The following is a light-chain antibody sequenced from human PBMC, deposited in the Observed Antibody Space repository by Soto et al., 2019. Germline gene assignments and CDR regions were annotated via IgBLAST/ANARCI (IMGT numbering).Light chain of an antibody. CDR1: SSDVGSYNY. CDR2: EVS. V-gene: IGLV2-14*01. J-gene: IGLJ1*01. Sequence: QSVLTQPASVSVSPGQSITISCTGTSSDVGSYNYVSWYQQHPGKAPKLMIYEVSNRPSGVSDRFSGSKSGNTASLTISGLQAEDEADYYCGSYTSSRIYVFGAGTKVTVL. CDR3: GSYTSSRIYV.